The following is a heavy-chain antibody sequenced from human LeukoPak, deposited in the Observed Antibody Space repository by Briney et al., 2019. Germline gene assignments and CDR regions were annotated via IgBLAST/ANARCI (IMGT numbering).Heavy chain of an antibody. J-gene: IGHJ6*02. V-gene: IGHV1-8*01. CDR2: MNPNSGNT. D-gene: IGHD1-14*01. CDR1: GYTFTSYD. CDR3: ARGRAKPTYYYYGRDV. Sequence: ASVKVSCKASGYTFTSYDINWVRQATGQGLEWMGWMNPNSGNTGYAQKFQGRVTMTRNTSINTAYMELSSLRSEDTAVYYCARGRAKPTYYYYGRDVWGQGTRVSVSS.